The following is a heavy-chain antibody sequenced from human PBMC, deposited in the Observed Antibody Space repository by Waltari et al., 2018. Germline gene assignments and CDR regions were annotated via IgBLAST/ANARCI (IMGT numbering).Heavy chain of an antibody. D-gene: IGHD6-13*01. CDR3: ASLAPGVAARRG. J-gene: IGHJ4*02. CDR2: INHSGST. CDR1: GGSFSGYY. Sequence: QVQLQQWGAGLLKPSETLSLTCAVYGGSFSGYYLSWIRQPPGKGLEWIGEINHSGSTNYNPSLKSRVTISVDTSKNQFSLKLSSVTAADTAVYYCASLAPGVAARRGWGQGTLVTVSS. V-gene: IGHV4-34*01.